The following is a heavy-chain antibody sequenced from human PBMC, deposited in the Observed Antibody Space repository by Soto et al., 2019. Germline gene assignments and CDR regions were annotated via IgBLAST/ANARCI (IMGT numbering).Heavy chain of an antibody. J-gene: IGHJ4*02. D-gene: IGHD4-17*01. V-gene: IGHV2-5*02. Sequence: QITLKESGPTLVKPTQTLMLTCTFSGFSLSTSGVGVGWIRQPPGKALEGLALIYWDDDKRYSVSLKSRLTITKDASKNQVVLTMTNMDPLDTATYYCAHSDYIRPLDYWGQGTLVAVSS. CDR2: IYWDDDK. CDR1: GFSLSTSGVG. CDR3: AHSDYIRPLDY.